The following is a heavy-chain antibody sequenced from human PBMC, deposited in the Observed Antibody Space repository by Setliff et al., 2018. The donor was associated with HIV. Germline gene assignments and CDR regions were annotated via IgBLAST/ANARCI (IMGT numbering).Heavy chain of an antibody. Sequence: HGGSLRLSCEASGFTLRSYAMYWVRQAPGKGLEWVAGISGAGATTYYADSVKGRFTISRDNSKDTLYLQMNSLRAEDTAVYYCAKDGYSDYLNSYFDYWGQGTLVTVSS. CDR1: GFTLRSYA. CDR3: AKDGYSDYLNSYFDY. CDR2: ISGAGATT. D-gene: IGHD4-17*01. V-gene: IGHV3-23*01. J-gene: IGHJ4*02.